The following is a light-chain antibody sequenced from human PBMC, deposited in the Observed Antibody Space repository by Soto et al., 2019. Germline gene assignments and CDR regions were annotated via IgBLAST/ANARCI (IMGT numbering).Light chain of an antibody. CDR1: SSNIGAVYV. CDR3: QSYDSSLSGYV. Sequence: QSVLTQPPSVSEAPGQRVTISCTGSSSNIGAVYVAHWYQQVPGTAPKLLIYEKNNRPSGVPDRSSGSKSGTSASLAIPGLQAEDEAEYYCQSYDSSLSGYVFGTGTKVTVL. J-gene: IGLJ1*01. CDR2: EKN. V-gene: IGLV1-40*01.